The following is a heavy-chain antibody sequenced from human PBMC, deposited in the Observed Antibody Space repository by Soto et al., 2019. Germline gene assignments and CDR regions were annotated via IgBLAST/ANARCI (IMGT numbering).Heavy chain of an antibody. CDR1: GGSISSYY. CDR3: ARLGYCSSTSCYGNWFDP. Sequence: SETLSLTCTVSGGSISSYYWSWIRQPPGKGLEWIGYIYYSGSTNYNPSLKSRVTISVDTSKNQFSLKLSSVTAADTAVYYCARLGYCSSTSCYGNWFDPWGQGTLVTVS. J-gene: IGHJ5*02. V-gene: IGHV4-59*01. D-gene: IGHD2-2*01. CDR2: IYYSGST.